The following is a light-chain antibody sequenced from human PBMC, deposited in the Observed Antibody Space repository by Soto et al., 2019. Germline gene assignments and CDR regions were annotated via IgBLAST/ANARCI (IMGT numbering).Light chain of an antibody. Sequence: DIQMTQSPSTLSASVGDRVTITCRASQTINSWLAWYQQKPGKAPKLLIYDASALESGVPSRFSGSGSGTEFTLPISSLQPDDFATYYCQQYYSYSYTFGQGTKLEI. CDR1: QTINSW. CDR3: QQYYSYSYT. V-gene: IGKV1-5*01. J-gene: IGKJ2*01. CDR2: DAS.